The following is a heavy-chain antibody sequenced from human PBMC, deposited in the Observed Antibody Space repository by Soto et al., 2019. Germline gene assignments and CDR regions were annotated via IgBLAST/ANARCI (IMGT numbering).Heavy chain of an antibody. J-gene: IGHJ6*02. V-gene: IGHV1-69*01. Sequence: QVQLVQSGAEVKKPGSSVKVSCKASGGTFSSYAISWVRQAPGQGLEWMGGIIPIFGTANYAQKFQGRVTITADESTSKAYMELGSLGSEDTAVYYCARWGGNGSGNVGYYGMDVWGQGTTVTVSS. CDR2: IIPIFGTA. CDR1: GGTFSSYA. CDR3: ARWGGNGSGNVGYYGMDV. D-gene: IGHD3-10*01.